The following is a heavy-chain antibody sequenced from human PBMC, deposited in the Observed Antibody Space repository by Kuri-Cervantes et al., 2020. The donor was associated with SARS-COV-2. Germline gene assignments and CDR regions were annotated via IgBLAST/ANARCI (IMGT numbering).Heavy chain of an antibody. J-gene: IGHJ4*02. D-gene: IGHD6-13*01. V-gene: IGHV3-48*04. Sequence: GESLKISCAASGFTFSGSAMNWVRQAPGKGLEWVSYISSSGSTIYYADSVKGRFTISRDNAKNSLYLQMNSLRPEDTAVYYCAKDRLASSSWYYFDYWGQGTLVTCSS. CDR2: ISSSGSTI. CDR1: GFTFSGSA. CDR3: AKDRLASSSWYYFDY.